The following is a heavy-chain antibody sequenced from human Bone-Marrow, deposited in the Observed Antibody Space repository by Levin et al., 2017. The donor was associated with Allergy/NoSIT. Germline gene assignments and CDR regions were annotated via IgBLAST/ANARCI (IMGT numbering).Heavy chain of an antibody. V-gene: IGHV3-9*01. J-gene: IGHJ4*02. Sequence: PGGSLRLSCEASGFSFDDYDMHWVRQVPGKGLEWVSGITWNSGSKPYADSVKGRFTISRDNAKNSLYLQMNSLRAEDTALYYCAKGRTRYCSTSTCHPFDYWGRGTLVTVSS. CDR2: ITWNSGSK. D-gene: IGHD2-2*01. CDR3: AKGRTRYCSTSTCHPFDY. CDR1: GFSFDDYD.